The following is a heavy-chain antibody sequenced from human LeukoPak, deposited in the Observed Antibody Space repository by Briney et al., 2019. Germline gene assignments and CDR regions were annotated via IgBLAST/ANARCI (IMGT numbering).Heavy chain of an antibody. Sequence: GASVKVSCKASGYTFTGYYMHWVRQAPGQGLEWMGWINPNSGGTNYAQKFQGRVTMTSETSITTAFMELSSLRSDDTAIYYCARVFGYSSNWANYFDPWGQGTLVTVSS. D-gene: IGHD6-13*01. CDR2: INPNSGGT. CDR1: GYTFTGYY. V-gene: IGHV1-2*02. CDR3: ARVFGYSSNWANYFDP. J-gene: IGHJ5*02.